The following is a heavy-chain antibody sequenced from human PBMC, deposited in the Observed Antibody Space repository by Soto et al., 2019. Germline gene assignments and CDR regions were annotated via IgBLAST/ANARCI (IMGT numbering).Heavy chain of an antibody. CDR1: GGSISSGGYS. Sequence: QLQLQESGSGLVKPSQTLSLTCAVSGGSISSGGYSWSWIRQPPGKGLEWIGYMYHSGSTYYNPSLESRITVSIDRSKNQFSLKLNSVSAAYTAVHYNARLLDYWGQGILVTVSS. CDR2: MYHSGST. CDR3: ARLLDY. J-gene: IGHJ4*02. V-gene: IGHV4-30-2*01.